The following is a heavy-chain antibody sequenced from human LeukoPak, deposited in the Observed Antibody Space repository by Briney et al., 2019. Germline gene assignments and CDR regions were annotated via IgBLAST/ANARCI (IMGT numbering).Heavy chain of an antibody. CDR2: IQEDGSDK. J-gene: IGHJ6*04. V-gene: IGHV3-7*01. CDR1: GFTFSDYW. Sequence: PGGSLRLSCAGSGFTFSDYWMSWVRQAPGKGLEWVANIQEDGSDKYYVDSVKGRFTISRDNADNSLFLQMNNLRAEDTAVYYCVRVSIVWSGHGIGRPLDVWGKGTTVTVSS. CDR3: VRVSIVWSGHGIGRPLDV. D-gene: IGHD3-3*01.